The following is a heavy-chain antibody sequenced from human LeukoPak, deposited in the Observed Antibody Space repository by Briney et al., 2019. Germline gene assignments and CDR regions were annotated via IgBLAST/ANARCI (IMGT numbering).Heavy chain of an antibody. D-gene: IGHD5-24*01. V-gene: IGHV3-48*01. CDR3: ARDYKYAFDN. CDR2: IGIDSGNT. CDR1: GFTFSDYS. Sequence: GGSLRLSCAASGFTFSDYSMNWVRQAPGKGLEWISYIGIDSGNTNYADSVKGRFTISGDKAKNSLYLKMNSLRVEDTAVYYCARDYKYAFDNWGQGTLVTVSS. J-gene: IGHJ4*02.